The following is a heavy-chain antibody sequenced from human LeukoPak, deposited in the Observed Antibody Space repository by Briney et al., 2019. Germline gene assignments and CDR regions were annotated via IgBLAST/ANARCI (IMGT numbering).Heavy chain of an antibody. V-gene: IGHV4-38-2*02. CDR3: ARDRYADYVSD. CDR1: GYSISSGYY. CDR2: IYHSGST. Sequence: SETLSLTCAVSGYSISSGYYWGWIRQPPGKGLELIGNIYHSGSTYYNPSLKSRVTISVDTSKNQFSLKLSSVTAADTAVYYCARDRYADYVSDWGQGTLVTVSS. J-gene: IGHJ4*02. D-gene: IGHD4-17*01.